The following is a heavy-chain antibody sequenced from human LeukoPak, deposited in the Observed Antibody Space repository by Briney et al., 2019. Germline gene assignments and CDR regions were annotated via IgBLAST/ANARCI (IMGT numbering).Heavy chain of an antibody. CDR1: GFTFSSYD. D-gene: IGHD5-24*01. CDR3: AKFSGRDSGRWLHDMDV. V-gene: IGHV3-23*01. Sequence: PGGSLRLSCAASGFTFSSYDMSWVRQAPGKGLEWVSVISGSGVSTYYADSVKGRFTISRDNSKNTLYLQINSLRAEDTAVYYCAKFSGRDSGRWLHDMDVWGQGTTVTVSS. J-gene: IGHJ6*02. CDR2: ISGSGVST.